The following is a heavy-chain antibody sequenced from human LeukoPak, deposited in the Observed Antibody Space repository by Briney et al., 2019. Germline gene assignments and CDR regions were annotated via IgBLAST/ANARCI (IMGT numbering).Heavy chain of an antibody. V-gene: IGHV4-4*07. D-gene: IGHD1-26*01. CDR2: IYTSGST. J-gene: IGHJ4*02. CDR3: AVVGATSVDY. CDR1: GGSISSYC. Sequence: PSETLSLTCTVSGGSISSYCWSWIRQPAGKGLEWIGRIYTSGSTNYNPSLKSRVTISVDKSKNQFSLKLSSVTAADTAVYYCAVVGATSVDYWGQGTLVTVSS.